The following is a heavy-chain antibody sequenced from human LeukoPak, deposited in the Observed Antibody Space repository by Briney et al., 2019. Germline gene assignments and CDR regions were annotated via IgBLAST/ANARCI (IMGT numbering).Heavy chain of an antibody. Sequence: GGSLRLSCAASGFSVSSNYMSWVRQAPGKGLEWVSVIYSGGSTYYADSVKGRFTISRDKSKNTLYLQMNSLRAEDTAVYYCARDPNCSSTSCLYGMDVWGQGTTVTVSS. CDR1: GFSVSSNY. J-gene: IGHJ6*02. CDR2: IYSGGST. V-gene: IGHV3-66*01. D-gene: IGHD2-2*01. CDR3: ARDPNCSSTSCLYGMDV.